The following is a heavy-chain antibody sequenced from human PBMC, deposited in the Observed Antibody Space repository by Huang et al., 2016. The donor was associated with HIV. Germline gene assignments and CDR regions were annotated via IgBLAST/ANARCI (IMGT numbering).Heavy chain of an antibody. V-gene: IGHV1-18*04. CDR3: ARGAGYNVLRLDP. CDR2: ISGFDGNT. J-gene: IGHJ1*01. Sequence: QVQVLQSGSEVKKPGASVKVSCTGSGYTYTRYGTTWGRQVPGKGLEWGGWISGFDGNTHFGKNVQDRGTLTRYTSAKTAYMDLKNLTSDDTAMYYCARGAGYNVLRLDPWGQGTLVTVSS. CDR1: GYTYTRYG. D-gene: IGHD1-1*01.